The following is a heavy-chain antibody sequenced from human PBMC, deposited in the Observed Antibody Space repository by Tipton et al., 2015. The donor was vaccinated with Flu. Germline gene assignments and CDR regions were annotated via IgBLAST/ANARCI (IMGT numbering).Heavy chain of an antibody. D-gene: IGHD2-21*02. CDR3: AGEIRNGDWTLDYYGMDV. CDR2: IYSSGST. V-gene: IGHV4-39*07. CDR1: GASISSRCYY. J-gene: IGHJ6*02. Sequence: TLSLTCTVSGASISSRCYYWGWIRQPPGKGLEWIGCIYSSGSTYYNPSLKSRVTISLDTSKNQFSLKLSTVTAADTAVYYCAGEIRNGDWTLDYYGMDVWSQGTTVIVSS.